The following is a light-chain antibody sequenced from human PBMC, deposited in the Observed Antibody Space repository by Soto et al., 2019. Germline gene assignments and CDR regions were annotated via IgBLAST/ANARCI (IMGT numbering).Light chain of an antibody. Sequence: LAQSPGNLSVSARERATLSCRASQSVSSYLAWYQQKPGQAPRLLLYDASNRATGIPARFSGSGSGTEFTLPISSLEPQDFAVYYCQQRSNWPRLTFGGGTKVDI. V-gene: IGKV3-11*01. CDR1: QSVSSY. CDR2: DAS. CDR3: QQRSNWPRLT. J-gene: IGKJ4*01.